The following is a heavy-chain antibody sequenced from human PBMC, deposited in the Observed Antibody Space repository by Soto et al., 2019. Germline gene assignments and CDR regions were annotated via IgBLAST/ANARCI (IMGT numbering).Heavy chain of an antibody. J-gene: IGHJ6*03. Sequence: EVQLVESGGALVQPGGSLRLSCAASGFTVYSNYMSWVRQAPGKGLEWVSLIYSGGYTNYADSVKGRFTISRDSSKDTLYLQMNNLRAEDTAVYYCARVTTDTRGYFYYYVDVWGKRPTVTVSS. CDR2: IYSGGYT. D-gene: IGHD4-17*01. CDR3: ARVTTDTRGYFYYYVDV. V-gene: IGHV3-66*01. CDR1: GFTVYSNY.